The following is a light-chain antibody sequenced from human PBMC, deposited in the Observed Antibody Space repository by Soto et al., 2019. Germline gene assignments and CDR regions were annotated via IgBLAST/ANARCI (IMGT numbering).Light chain of an antibody. J-gene: IGLJ2*01. V-gene: IGLV1-44*01. CDR3: AGWDDSLSGVV. Sequence: QSVLTQPPSVSGTPGQRVTISCSGSSSNIGSNTVTWYQQLPRTAPRLLIYNDGQRPSGVPARFSDSKSGTLASLAISGLQSEDEADYYCAGWDDSLSGVVFGGGTKLTVL. CDR1: SSNIGSNT. CDR2: NDG.